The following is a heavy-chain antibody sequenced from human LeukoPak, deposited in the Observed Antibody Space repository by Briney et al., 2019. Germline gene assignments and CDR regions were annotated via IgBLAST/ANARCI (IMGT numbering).Heavy chain of an antibody. V-gene: IGHV1-18*01. CDR1: GYTFSSYG. J-gene: IGHJ4*02. Sequence: ASVKVSCKASGYTFSSYGINWVRQAPGEGLEWMGWISAYNGNTNYAQKLQGKFTMTTDTSTSTAYMEVRSVRSDDTGVYYCAIRAAVAGWGFDYWGQGTLVTVSS. CDR2: ISAYNGNT. CDR3: AIRAAVAGWGFDY. D-gene: IGHD6-19*01.